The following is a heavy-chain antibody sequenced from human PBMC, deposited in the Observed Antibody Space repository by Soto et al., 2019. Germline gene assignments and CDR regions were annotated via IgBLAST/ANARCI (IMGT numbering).Heavy chain of an antibody. CDR2: IWYDGSNK. CDR1: GFTFSSYG. CDR3: ARQLERRAPHYYYGMDV. V-gene: IGHV3-33*01. D-gene: IGHD1-1*01. Sequence: VQLVESGGGVVQPGRSLRLSCAASGFTFSSYGMHWVRQAPGKGLEWVAVIWYDGSNKYYADSVKGRFTISRDNSKNTLYLQMNSLRAEDTAVYYCARQLERRAPHYYYGMDVWGQGTTVTVSS. J-gene: IGHJ6*02.